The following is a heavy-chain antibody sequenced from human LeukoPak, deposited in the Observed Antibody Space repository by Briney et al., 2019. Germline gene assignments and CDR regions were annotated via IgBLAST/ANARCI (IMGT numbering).Heavy chain of an antibody. J-gene: IGHJ4*02. Sequence: SGGSLRLSCAASGFTYSSYSMNWVRQAPGKGLEWVSSISSSSSYIYYADSVKGRFTISRDNAKNSLYLQMNSLRAEDTAVYYCARDQAGTVAGAEFDYWGQGTLVTVSS. CDR1: GFTYSSYS. CDR3: ARDQAGTVAGAEFDY. D-gene: IGHD6-19*01. CDR2: ISSSSSYI. V-gene: IGHV3-21*01.